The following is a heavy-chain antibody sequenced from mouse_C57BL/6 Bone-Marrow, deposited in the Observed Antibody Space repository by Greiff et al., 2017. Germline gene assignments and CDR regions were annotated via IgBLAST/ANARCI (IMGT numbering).Heavy chain of an antibody. Sequence: VKLVESGPGLVAPSQSLSITCTVSGFSLTSYGVHWVRQPPGKGLEWLVVIWSDGSTTYNSALKSRLSISMDNSKSQVFLEMNSLQTDDTAMYYCARHYYDYDGDWYFDVWGTGTTVTVSS. D-gene: IGHD2-4*01. CDR2: IWSDGST. J-gene: IGHJ1*03. CDR3: ARHYYDYDGDWYFDV. V-gene: IGHV2-6-1*01. CDR1: GFSLTSYG.